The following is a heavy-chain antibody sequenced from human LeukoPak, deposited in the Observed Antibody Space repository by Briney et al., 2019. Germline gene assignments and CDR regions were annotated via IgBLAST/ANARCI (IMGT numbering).Heavy chain of an antibody. CDR1: GFTFSSYW. Sequence: GGALRLSCAASGFTFSSYWMSWVRQAPGKGLECVANIKQEGSEKNYVDSVKGRFTISRDNAKDSLYLQMNSLRAADTAVYYCARGGAAPDYWGQGTLVTVSS. V-gene: IGHV3-7*01. CDR3: ARGGAAPDY. CDR2: IKQEGSEK. D-gene: IGHD1-26*01. J-gene: IGHJ4*02.